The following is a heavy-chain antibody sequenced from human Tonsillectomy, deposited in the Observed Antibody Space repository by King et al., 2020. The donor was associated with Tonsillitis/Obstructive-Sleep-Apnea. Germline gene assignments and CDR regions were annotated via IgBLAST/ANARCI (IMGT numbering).Heavy chain of an antibody. J-gene: IGHJ6*03. V-gene: IGHV3-53*01. CDR1: GFTVSSNY. Sequence: QLVQSGGGLIQPGGSLRLSCAASGFTVSSNYMSWVRQAPGKGLEWVSVIYSGGSTYYADSVKGRFTISRDNSKNTLYLQMNSLRAEDTAVYYCERVPPGFSSSGVFYYYYYMDVWGKGTTVTVSS. CDR3: ERVPPGFSSSGVFYYYYYMDV. D-gene: IGHD6-6*01. CDR2: IYSGGST.